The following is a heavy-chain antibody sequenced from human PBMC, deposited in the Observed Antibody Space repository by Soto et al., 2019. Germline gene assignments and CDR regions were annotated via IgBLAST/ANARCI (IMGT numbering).Heavy chain of an antibody. Sequence: QVQLVQSGAEVKKPGSSVKVSCKASGGTFSSYAISWVRQAPGQGLEWMGGINAGNGNTKYSQKFQGRVTITGDTSASTAYMELSSLRSEDTAVYYCARWNEGDAFDIWGQGTMVTVSS. D-gene: IGHD1-1*01. CDR2: INAGNGNT. CDR1: GGTFSSYA. J-gene: IGHJ3*02. V-gene: IGHV1-3*01. CDR3: ARWNEGDAFDI.